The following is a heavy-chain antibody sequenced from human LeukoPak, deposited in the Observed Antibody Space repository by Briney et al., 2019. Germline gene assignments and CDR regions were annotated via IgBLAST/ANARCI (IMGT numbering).Heavy chain of an antibody. D-gene: IGHD5-12*01. CDR2: ISYDGSNK. J-gene: IGHJ3*02. CDR3: ARGATIAFDI. V-gene: IGHV3-30-3*01. Sequence: GGSLRLSCAASGFTLSSYAMHWVRQAPGKGLEWVAVISYDGSNKYYADSVKGRFTISRDNSKNTLYLQMNSLRAEDTAVYYCARGATIAFDIWGQGTMVTVSS. CDR1: GFTLSSYA.